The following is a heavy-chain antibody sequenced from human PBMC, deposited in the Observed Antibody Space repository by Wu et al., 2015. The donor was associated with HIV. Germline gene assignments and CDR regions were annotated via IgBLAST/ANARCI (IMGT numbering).Heavy chain of an antibody. Sequence: QVQLVQSGAEVKKPGSSVKVSCKASGGTFSSYAISWVRQAPGQGLEWMGGIIPIFGTANYAQKFQGRVTITTDESTSTAYMELSSLRSEDTAVYYCARGLAVADYYYYYGMDVWGQGTTVTVSS. CDR2: IIPIFGTA. D-gene: IGHD6-19*01. CDR1: GGTFSSYA. V-gene: IGHV1-69*05. J-gene: IGHJ6*02. CDR3: ARGLAVADYYYYYGMDV.